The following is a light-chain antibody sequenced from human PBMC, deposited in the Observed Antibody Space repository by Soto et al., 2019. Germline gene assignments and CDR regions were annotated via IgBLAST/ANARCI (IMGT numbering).Light chain of an antibody. CDR2: GAS. CDR3: QQYDTFPPT. J-gene: IGKJ1*01. V-gene: IGKV3-20*01. CDR1: QSLSSNY. Sequence: EIVLTQSPGTPSVSPGDRATLSCRASQSLSSNYLAWYQQKPGQAPRLLIYGASRRATDIPARFSGSGSGTDFAPPITSLEPADYAVYFCQQYDTFPPTFGQGTKVEIQ.